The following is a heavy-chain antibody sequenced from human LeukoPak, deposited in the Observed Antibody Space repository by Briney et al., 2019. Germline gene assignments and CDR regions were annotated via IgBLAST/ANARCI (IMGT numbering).Heavy chain of an antibody. J-gene: IGHJ4*02. Sequence: PGGSLRLSCAASGFIFSSYAMHWVRQAPGKGLEWVAVISYDGSNKYYADSVKGRFTISRDNSKNTLYLQMNSLRAEDTAVYYCARESGGYCSSTSPRGCGYSGYDYDYFDYWGQGTLVTVSS. V-gene: IGHV3-30-3*01. CDR3: ARESGGYCSSTSPRGCGYSGYDYDYFDY. D-gene: IGHD2-2*01. CDR2: ISYDGSNK. CDR1: GFIFSSYA.